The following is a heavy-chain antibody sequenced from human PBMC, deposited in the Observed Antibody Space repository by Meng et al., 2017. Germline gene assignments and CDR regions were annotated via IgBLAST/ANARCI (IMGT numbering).Heavy chain of an antibody. J-gene: IGHJ4*02. D-gene: IGHD7-27*01. CDR2: IIPIFGTA. V-gene: IGHV1-69*01. Sequence: VRRVQSGAEGKKPGSSVKVSSKASGGTFSSYAISWVRQAPGQGLEWMGGIIPIFGTANYAQKFQGRVTITADESTSTAYMELSSLRSEDTAVYYCASNDGTGDRTGGDYWGQGTLVTVSS. CDR1: GGTFSSYA. CDR3: ASNDGTGDRTGGDY.